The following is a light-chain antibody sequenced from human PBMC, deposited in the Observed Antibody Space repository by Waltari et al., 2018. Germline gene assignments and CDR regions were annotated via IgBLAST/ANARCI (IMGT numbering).Light chain of an antibody. CDR1: SSNIGNNY. J-gene: IGLJ7*01. CDR2: ENT. V-gene: IGLV1-51*02. Sequence: QSVLTQPPSVSAAPGQRVTISCSGGSSNIGNNYVSCYRQFPGTTPKLLIYENTERPSGIPGRFSGSKSGTSATLDITGLQAGDEADYYCGTWDSSLSGAVFGGGTHLTVL. CDR3: GTWDSSLSGAV.